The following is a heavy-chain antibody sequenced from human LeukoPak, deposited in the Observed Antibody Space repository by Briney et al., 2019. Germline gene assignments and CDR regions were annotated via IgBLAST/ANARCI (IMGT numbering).Heavy chain of an antibody. J-gene: IGHJ3*02. D-gene: IGHD3-3*01. CDR1: GYTFTSYG. Sequence: ASVKVSCKASGYTFTSYGISWVRQAPGQGLEWMGWISAYNGNTNYAQKLQGRVTMTTDTSTSTAYMELRSLRSDDTAVYYCARRPYDFWSGYQVGDDAFDIWGQGTMVTVSS. V-gene: IGHV1-18*01. CDR2: ISAYNGNT. CDR3: ARRPYDFWSGYQVGDDAFDI.